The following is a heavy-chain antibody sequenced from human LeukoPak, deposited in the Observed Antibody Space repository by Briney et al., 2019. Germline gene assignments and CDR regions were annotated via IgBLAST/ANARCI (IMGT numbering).Heavy chain of an antibody. Sequence: PSETLSLTCTVSGGSISSYYWSWIRQPPGKGLEWVGNIYYSGRTNYNPSLKSRVTISVDTSKSEFCLKLSSVTAAGTDVYYCGREVGDYDCWSCYATNYFDYWGQGTLVTVCS. D-gene: IGHD3-3*01. CDR2: IYYSGRT. CDR1: GGSISSYY. J-gene: IGHJ4*02. V-gene: IGHV4-59*01. CDR3: GREVGDYDCWSCYATNYFDY.